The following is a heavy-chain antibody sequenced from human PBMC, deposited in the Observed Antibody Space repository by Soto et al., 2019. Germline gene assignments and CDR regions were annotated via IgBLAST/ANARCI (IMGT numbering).Heavy chain of an antibody. CDR2: ISEDGGTE. Sequence: GGSLRLSCAASGFTFSSYNFPWVRQAPGKGLEWVAVISEDGGTEYFADAVRGRFLISKDTSKNTVYLQMNSLRPEDTGTYFCARRLAPTVSALGYWGQGTLVTVSS. CDR3: ARRLAPTVSALGY. CDR1: GFTFSSYN. J-gene: IGHJ4*02. V-gene: IGHV3-30-3*01. D-gene: IGHD4-4*01.